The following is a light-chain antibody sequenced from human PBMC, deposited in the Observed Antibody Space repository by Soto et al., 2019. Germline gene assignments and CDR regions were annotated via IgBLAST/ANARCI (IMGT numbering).Light chain of an antibody. V-gene: IGKV1-39*01. CDR2: GTS. J-gene: IGKJ4*01. Sequence: DIQMTQSPSSLSASVGDSVSISCRASQSIGSYLNWYQHKPGKAPKILISGTSSLQTGVPPRFSGSGSGIHFTRTISGLQPEDFATYYCQQTYSVPPPFGGGSNLEI. CDR1: QSIGSY. CDR3: QQTYSVPPP.